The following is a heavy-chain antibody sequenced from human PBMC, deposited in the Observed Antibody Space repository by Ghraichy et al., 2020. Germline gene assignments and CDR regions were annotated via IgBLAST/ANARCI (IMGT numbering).Heavy chain of an antibody. D-gene: IGHD5-24*01. Sequence: GGYLRLSCAASGFTFSNYNMNWVRQSPGRGLEWISYISFSSTIYYADSVKGRFTISRDNAKNSLFLQMNSLRDEDSAVYYCARELYMARNPSRWARIDYWGQGTPVTVSS. V-gene: IGHV3-48*02. CDR2: ISFSSTI. J-gene: IGHJ4*02. CDR3: ARELYMARNPSRWARIDY. CDR1: GFTFSNYN.